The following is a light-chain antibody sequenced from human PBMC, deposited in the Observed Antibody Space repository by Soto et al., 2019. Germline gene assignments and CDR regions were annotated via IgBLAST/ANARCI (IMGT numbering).Light chain of an antibody. CDR1: STDVGSY. CDR2: EVS. J-gene: IGLJ2*01. V-gene: IGLV2-14*01. CDR3: SSFTSSGTPV. Sequence: QSALTQAASVSGSPGQSIAISCTGSSTDVGSYVSWYQHHAGKAPKLIIYEVSYRPSGVSSCFSGSKSGNTASLTISGLQTEDEADYYCSSFTSSGTPVFGGGTKLTVL.